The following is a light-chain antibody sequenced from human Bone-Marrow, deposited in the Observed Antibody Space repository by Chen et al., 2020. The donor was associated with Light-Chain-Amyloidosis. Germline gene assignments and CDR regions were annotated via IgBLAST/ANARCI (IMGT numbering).Light chain of an antibody. Sequence: SYVLTQPSSVSVAPGQTATIACGGNNIGSTSVHWYQQTQGQAPLLVVYDDSDRRSGIPERLSGSNAGDTASRVIRRVEAENEAGYDGQVWESGSDRRVCGGVTKLT. V-gene: IGLV3-21*02. CDR2: DDS. CDR3: QVWESGSDRRV. J-gene: IGLJ3*02. CDR1: NIGSTS.